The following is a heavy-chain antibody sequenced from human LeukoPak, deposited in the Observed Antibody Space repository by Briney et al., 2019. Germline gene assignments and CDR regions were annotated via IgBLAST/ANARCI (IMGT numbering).Heavy chain of an antibody. CDR3: ASSGLYCSSTSCYDAFDI. CDR2: IYYSGST. Sequence: SETLSLICTVSGGFISSSSYYWGWIRQPPGKGLEWIGYIYYSGSTNYNPSLKSRVTISVDTSKNQFSLKLSSVTAADTAVYYCASSGLYCSSTSCYDAFDIWGQGTMVTVSS. D-gene: IGHD2-2*01. V-gene: IGHV4-61*05. CDR1: GGFISSSSYY. J-gene: IGHJ3*02.